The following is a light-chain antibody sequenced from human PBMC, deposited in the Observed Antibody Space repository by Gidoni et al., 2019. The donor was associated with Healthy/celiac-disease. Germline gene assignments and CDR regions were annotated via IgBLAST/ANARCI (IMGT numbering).Light chain of an antibody. CDR3: QQYGSSPLLT. Sequence: IVLPQSAATLSLSPGERGTHSCRASQSVSSRYYAWYRQKPGPAPRLLIYGASSRATGIPDRFSGSGSGTDFTLTISRLEPEDFAVYYCQQYGSSPLLTFGGGTKVKIK. CDR1: QSVSSRY. J-gene: IGKJ4*01. CDR2: GAS. V-gene: IGKV3-20*01.